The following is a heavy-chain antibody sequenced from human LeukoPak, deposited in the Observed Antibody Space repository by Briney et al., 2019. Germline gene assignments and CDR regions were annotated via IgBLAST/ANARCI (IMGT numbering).Heavy chain of an antibody. CDR1: GFTFNSFA. Sequence: GGSLRLSCAASGFTFNSFAMGWVRQAPGKGLEWVSTISGTGGTTYYTDSVRGRFTISRDNSKDTLHLQMNSLRAEDTAVYYCAKDRRGGSYPFDYWGQGTLVTVSS. V-gene: IGHV3-23*01. CDR3: AKDRRGGSYPFDY. CDR2: ISGTGGTT. D-gene: IGHD1-26*01. J-gene: IGHJ4*02.